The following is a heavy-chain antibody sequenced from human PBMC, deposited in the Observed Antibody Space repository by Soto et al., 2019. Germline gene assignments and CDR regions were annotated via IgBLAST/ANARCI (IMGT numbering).Heavy chain of an antibody. D-gene: IGHD3-10*01. CDR1: GYTFTSYY. V-gene: IGHV1-46*01. CDR3: ARDFPQRLAGSSFNCFDP. CDR2: INPSGGST. J-gene: IGHJ5*02. Sequence: ASVKVSCKASGYTFTSYYMHWVRQAPGQGLEWMGIINPSGGSTSYAQKFQGRVTMTRDTSTSTVYMELSSLRSEDTAVYYCARDFPQRLAGSSFNCFDPWGQGTLVTVSS.